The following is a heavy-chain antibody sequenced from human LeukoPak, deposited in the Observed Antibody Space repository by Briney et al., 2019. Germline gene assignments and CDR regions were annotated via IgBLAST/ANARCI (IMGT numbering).Heavy chain of an antibody. D-gene: IGHD2-21*01. CDR3: AKNSFQAFDM. CDR2: IYIEGRT. CDR1: GFTVSSSY. Sequence: PGGSLRLSCAASGFTVSSSYLSWVRQAPVKGLEWVSIIYIEGRTYFADSVTGRFTISRDHSKNTVFLQLNSLRGEDTAVYYCAKNSFQAFDMWGQGTMVTVSS. V-gene: IGHV3-66*01. J-gene: IGHJ3*02.